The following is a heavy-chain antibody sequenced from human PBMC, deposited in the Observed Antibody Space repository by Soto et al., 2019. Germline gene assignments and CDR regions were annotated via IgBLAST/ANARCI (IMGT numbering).Heavy chain of an antibody. Sequence: QVQLVESGGGVVQPGRSLRLSCAASEFTFGNYGMHWVRQAPGKGLEWVAVILNDGSNRYHADSVKDRFTISRDNSKNTLYLQMNSLRAEDTAVYYCARDDEYSGNGMDVWSQGTTVTVS. CDR3: ARDDEYSGNGMDV. CDR2: ILNDGSNR. CDR1: EFTFGNYG. D-gene: IGHD3-10*01. J-gene: IGHJ6*02. V-gene: IGHV3-33*01.